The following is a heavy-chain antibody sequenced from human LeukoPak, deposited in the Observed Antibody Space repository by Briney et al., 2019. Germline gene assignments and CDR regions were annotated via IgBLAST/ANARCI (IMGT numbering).Heavy chain of an antibody. V-gene: IGHV3-21*01. CDR2: ISSSSSYI. CDR3: ARQGDYGDYGGGVDY. CDR1: GFTFSSYS. D-gene: IGHD4-17*01. Sequence: PGGSLRLSCAASGFTFSSYSMNWVRQAPGKGLEWVSSISSSSSYIYYADSVKGRFTVSRDNAKNSLYLQMNSLRAEDTAVYYCARQGDYGDYGGGVDYWGQGTLVTVSS. J-gene: IGHJ4*02.